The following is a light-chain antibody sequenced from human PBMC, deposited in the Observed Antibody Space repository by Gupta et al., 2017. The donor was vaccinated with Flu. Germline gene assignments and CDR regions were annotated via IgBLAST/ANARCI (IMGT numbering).Light chain of an antibody. V-gene: IGKV1D-8*01. J-gene: IGKJ1*01. Sequence: GDRVTISCRVSQGISTNLAWYQQKPGKAPELLIYAASTLQSGVPSRFSGSGSGTDFTLTISYLQSEDFATYYCQQYHGFPWTFGQGTEVEMK. CDR2: AAS. CDR1: QGISTN. CDR3: QQYHGFPWT.